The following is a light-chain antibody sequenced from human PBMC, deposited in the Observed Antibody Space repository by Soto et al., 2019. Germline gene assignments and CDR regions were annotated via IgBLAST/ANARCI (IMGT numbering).Light chain of an antibody. Sequence: EIVLTQSPGTLSLSPGERATLSCRASQSVSSSYLAWYQQKPGQAPRLLIYGASSRATGIPDRFSGSGSGQDFTLTINRLEPEDFAVYSCQQYGSSGYTFGQGTKLEIK. CDR2: GAS. CDR1: QSVSSSY. CDR3: QQYGSSGYT. J-gene: IGKJ2*01. V-gene: IGKV3-20*01.